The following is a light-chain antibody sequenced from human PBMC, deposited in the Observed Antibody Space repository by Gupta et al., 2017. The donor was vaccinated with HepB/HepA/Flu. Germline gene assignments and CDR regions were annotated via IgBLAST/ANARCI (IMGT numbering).Light chain of an antibody. CDR1: AISVATSHY. Sequence: VVTQAPSLAVFAGGTVSLTLGLRAISVATSHYPSWFQQNPGHPPRTLVYTTTPPSTIAHSSGVPDRFSCSILGNKAALTITGAHADDESDYYCVLYFGHDTNWVFGGGTKLTVL. CDR2: TTTPPSTI. CDR3: VLYFGHDTNWV. J-gene: IGLJ3*02. V-gene: IGLV8-61*01.